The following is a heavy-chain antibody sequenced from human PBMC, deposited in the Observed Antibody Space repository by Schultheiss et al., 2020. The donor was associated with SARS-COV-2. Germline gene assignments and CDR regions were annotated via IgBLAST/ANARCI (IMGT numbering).Heavy chain of an antibody. CDR1: GGSISSYY. Sequence: SETLSLTCTVSGGSISSYYWSWIRQPPGKGLEWIGRIYTSGSTNYNPSLKSRVTISVDTSKDQFSLKLNSVTAADTAVYYCARSSSGWFGVDVWGQGTTVTVSS. V-gene: IGHV4-4*07. CDR2: IYTSGST. CDR3: ARSSSGWFGVDV. J-gene: IGHJ6*02. D-gene: IGHD6-19*01.